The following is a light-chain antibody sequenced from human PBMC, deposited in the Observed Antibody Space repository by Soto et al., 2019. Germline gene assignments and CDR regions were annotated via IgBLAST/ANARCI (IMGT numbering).Light chain of an antibody. V-gene: IGLV3-9*01. CDR1: NIGSKN. CDR2: RDS. Sequence: SYELTQPLSESVALGQTARITCGGNNIGSKNVHWYQQKPGQAPVLVIYRDSNRPSGIPERFSGSNSGNTATLTISRAQAGYEADYYCQVWDSSTVFGGGTKVTLL. J-gene: IGLJ2*01. CDR3: QVWDSSTV.